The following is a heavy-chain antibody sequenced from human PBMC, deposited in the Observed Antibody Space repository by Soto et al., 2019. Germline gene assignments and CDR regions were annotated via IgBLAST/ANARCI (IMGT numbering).Heavy chain of an antibody. CDR2: IIPILGIA. Sequence: ASVKVPCKASGGTFSSYAISWVRQAPGPGLEWMGGIIPILGIANYAQKFQGRVTITADKSTSTAYMELSSRRSEDAALYYCERGYGAVSYYFDYWGQGTLVTVSS. D-gene: IGHD3-10*01. CDR3: ERGYGAVSYYFDY. V-gene: IGHV1-69*10. CDR1: GGTFSSYA. J-gene: IGHJ4*02.